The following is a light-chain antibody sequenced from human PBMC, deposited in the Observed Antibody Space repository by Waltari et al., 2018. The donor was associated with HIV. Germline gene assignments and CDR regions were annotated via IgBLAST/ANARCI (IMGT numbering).Light chain of an antibody. J-gene: IGLJ3*02. Sequence: QSALTQPASVSGSPGQSITISCTGTNNDVGGYNYVYWYQQHPGKAPKLMIYDVSNRPSGVSNRFSGSKSGNTAALTISGLQAEDEADYYCISYTSSSTRVFGGGTKLTVL. CDR3: ISYTSSSTRV. CDR2: DVS. CDR1: NNDVGGYNY. V-gene: IGLV2-14*03.